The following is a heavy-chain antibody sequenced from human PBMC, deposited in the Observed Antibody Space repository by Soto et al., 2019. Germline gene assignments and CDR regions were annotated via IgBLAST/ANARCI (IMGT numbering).Heavy chain of an antibody. D-gene: IGHD7-27*01. J-gene: IGHJ6*03. CDR2: ISSSSSVI. CDR1: GFILSDCA. V-gene: IGHV3-48*01. CDR3: ARELSWGSNWYYYMDV. Sequence: EVQLVESGGGLVQPGGSLRLSCATSGFILSDCAMNWVRQAPGKGLEWVSYISSSSSVIDYADSVKGRFTVSRDNARNSLYLQMNSLRAEETAVYYCARELSWGSNWYYYMDVWGKGTTVTVSS.